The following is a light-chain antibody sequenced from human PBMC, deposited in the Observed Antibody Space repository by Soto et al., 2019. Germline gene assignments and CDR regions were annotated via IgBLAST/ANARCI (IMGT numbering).Light chain of an antibody. Sequence: DIQMTQSPSTLSASVGDRVTITCRASQSISSWLAWYQQKPGKAPKLLIYKASSLESGVPSRFSGSGSGTEFTLTICSLQPDDFATYYCQQYNIFSWTFGQGTKVEIK. V-gene: IGKV1-5*03. CDR1: QSISSW. CDR3: QQYNIFSWT. J-gene: IGKJ1*01. CDR2: KAS.